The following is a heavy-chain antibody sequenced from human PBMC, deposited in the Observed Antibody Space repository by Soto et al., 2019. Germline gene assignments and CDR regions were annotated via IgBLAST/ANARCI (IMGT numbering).Heavy chain of an antibody. D-gene: IGHD4-4*01. J-gene: IGHJ6*02. CDR1: GFTFSSYA. CDR2: ISGSGGST. V-gene: IGHV3-23*01. CDR3: AKGGTVTYYYYGMDV. Sequence: LRLSCAASGFTFSSYAMSWVRQAPGKGLEWVSAISGSGGSTYYADSVKGRFTISRDNSKNTLYLQMNSLRAEDTAVYYCAKGGTVTYYYYGMDVWGQGTTVAGLL.